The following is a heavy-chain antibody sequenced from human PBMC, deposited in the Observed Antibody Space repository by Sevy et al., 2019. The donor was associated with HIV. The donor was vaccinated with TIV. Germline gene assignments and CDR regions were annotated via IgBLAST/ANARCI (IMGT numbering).Heavy chain of an antibody. CDR2: IYYSGRT. CDR3: ARVTSTYESVYFDY. D-gene: IGHD2-2*01. V-gene: IGHV4-59*01. CDR1: VGSISSYY. J-gene: IGHJ4*02. Sequence: SDTLSLTCTVSVGSISSYYWSWIRQPPGKGLEWMGYIYYSGRTNYNPSLKSRVTISVDTSKNQFSLKLSSVTAADTAVYYCARVTSTYESVYFDYWGQGTLVTVSS.